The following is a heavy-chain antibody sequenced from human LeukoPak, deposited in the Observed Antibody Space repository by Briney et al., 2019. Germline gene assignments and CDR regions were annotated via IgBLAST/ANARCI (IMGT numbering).Heavy chain of an antibody. J-gene: IGHJ4*02. CDR1: GFTFSSYI. CDR2: INRRSSNL. D-gene: IGHD3-10*01. CDR3: AREKAGGWFVELPKHFDS. Sequence: PGGSQRVSCVGCGFTFSSYILLGVRPAPGKGLEWVSYINRRSSNLYYADSVKGRFTISRDKAKNSLYIQMNSVRDEDTAVYYCAREKAGGWFVELPKHFDSWGQGTLVTVS. V-gene: IGHV3-48*02.